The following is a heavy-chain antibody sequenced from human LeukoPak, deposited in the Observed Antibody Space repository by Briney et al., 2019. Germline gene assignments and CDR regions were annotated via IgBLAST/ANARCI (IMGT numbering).Heavy chain of an antibody. CDR3: ARAGGYCGRISCPCYFDY. J-gene: IGHJ4*02. CDR2: INPSGGST. Sequence: ASVKVSCKASGYTFTSYYMHWVRQAPGQGLEWMGIINPSGGSTSYAQKFQGRVTMTRNTSISTAYMELSSLRSEDTAVYYCARAGGYCGRISCPCYFDYWGQGSLVAVSS. CDR1: GYTFTSYY. V-gene: IGHV1-46*01. D-gene: IGHD2-15*01.